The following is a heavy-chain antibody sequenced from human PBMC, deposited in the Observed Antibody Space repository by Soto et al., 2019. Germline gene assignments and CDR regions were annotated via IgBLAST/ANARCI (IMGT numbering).Heavy chain of an antibody. J-gene: IGHJ6*02. CDR2: IWYDGSNK. Sequence: QVQLVESGGGVVQPGRSLRLSCAASGFTFSSYGMHWVHQAPGKGLEWVTVIWYDGSNKYYADSVKGRFTISRDNSKNTLYLQMNSLRAEDTAVYYCARDRGPFNWNDWPHYYYGMDVWGQGTTVTVSS. D-gene: IGHD1-20*01. CDR3: ARDRGPFNWNDWPHYYYGMDV. V-gene: IGHV3-33*01. CDR1: GFTFSSYG.